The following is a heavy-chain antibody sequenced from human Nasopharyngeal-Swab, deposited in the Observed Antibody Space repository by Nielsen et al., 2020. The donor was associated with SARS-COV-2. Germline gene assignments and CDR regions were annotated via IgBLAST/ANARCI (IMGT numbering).Heavy chain of an antibody. Sequence: GESLKISCTASGFTFNRYWLHWVRQVPGKGLQWVSRINSDGSDPGYAESVKGRFTASRDTAKSTLYLQLNSVRAEDTGVYFCAREWERPYYFDYWGQGVLVTVSS. V-gene: IGHV3-74*01. CDR2: INSDGSDP. CDR3: AREWERPYYFDY. J-gene: IGHJ4*02. D-gene: IGHD1-26*01. CDR1: GFTFNRYW.